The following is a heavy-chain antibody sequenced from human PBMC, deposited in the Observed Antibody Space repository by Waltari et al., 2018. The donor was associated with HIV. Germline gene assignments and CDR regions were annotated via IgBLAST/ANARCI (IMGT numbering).Heavy chain of an antibody. CDR3: ASPSIRAGMDV. CDR1: VFPLSDCW. D-gene: IGHD2-2*02. V-gene: IGHV3-7*01. Sequence: EVQLVESGGGLVQPGGSLRLSCAASVFPLSDCWMSWVRQAPGKGLEWLANIKQDVSEKYYVDSVKGQFTISRDNAKNSLYLQMNSLRAEDTAVYYCASPSIRAGMDVWGQGTTVTVSS. J-gene: IGHJ6*02. CDR2: IKQDVSEK.